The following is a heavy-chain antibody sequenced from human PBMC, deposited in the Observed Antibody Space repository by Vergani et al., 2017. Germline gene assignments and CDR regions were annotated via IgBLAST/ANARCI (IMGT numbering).Heavy chain of an antibody. J-gene: IGHJ4*02. V-gene: IGHV4-61*02. D-gene: IGHD2-21*02. CDR1: GGSISSGSYY. CDR2: IYSSGST. Sequence: QVQLQESGPGLVKSSQTLSLTCTVSGGSISSGSYYWNWIRQPAEKGLEWIGRIYSSGSTYYNPSLKSRVTISVDTSKNQFSLKLSSVTAADTAVYYCARRIVVVTAKRGYYFDYWGQGTLVTVSS. CDR3: ARRIVVVTAKRGYYFDY.